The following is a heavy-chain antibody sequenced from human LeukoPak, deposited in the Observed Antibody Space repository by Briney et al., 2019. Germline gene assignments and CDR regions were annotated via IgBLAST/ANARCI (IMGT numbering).Heavy chain of an antibody. Sequence: GGSPRLSCAPPGFTFSTNAMSGARQAPGKGRKWASPISGSGGSTYYADSVKGRFTISRDNSKNTLYLQMNSLRAEDTAVYYCAKDTAPSVGATWRYWGQGTLVTVSS. CDR1: GFTFSTNA. J-gene: IGHJ4*02. CDR3: AKDTAPSVGATWRY. D-gene: IGHD1-26*01. CDR2: ISGSGGST. V-gene: IGHV3-23*01.